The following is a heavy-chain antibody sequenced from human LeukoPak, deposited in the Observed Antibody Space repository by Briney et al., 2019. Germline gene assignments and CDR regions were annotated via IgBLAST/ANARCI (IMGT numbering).Heavy chain of an antibody. D-gene: IGHD3-9*01. Sequence: PSETLSLTCTVSGGSVSSGSYYWSWIRQPPGKGLEWIGYIYYSGSTNYNPSLKSRVTISVDTSKNQFSLKLSSVTAADPAVYYCARLPYYDILTGYIDYWGQGTLVTVSS. CDR2: IYYSGST. CDR3: ARLPYYDILTGYIDY. J-gene: IGHJ4*02. CDR1: GGSVSSGSYY. V-gene: IGHV4-61*01.